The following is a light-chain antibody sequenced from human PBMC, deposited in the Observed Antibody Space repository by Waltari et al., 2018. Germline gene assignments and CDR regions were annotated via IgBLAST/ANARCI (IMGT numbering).Light chain of an antibody. V-gene: IGKV4-1*01. CDR2: WAS. J-gene: IGKJ2*01. CDR3: QQYYGSPYT. CDR1: QSVLYSSNNKNY. Sequence: DIVMTESPDSLAVSLGERAPINCKSSQSVLYSSNNKNYLPWYHQKPAPPPKVLIYWASSRQSGVPDPFSGSGSGTDFTLTISSLQAEDVAVYYCQQYYGSPYTFGQGTKLEIK.